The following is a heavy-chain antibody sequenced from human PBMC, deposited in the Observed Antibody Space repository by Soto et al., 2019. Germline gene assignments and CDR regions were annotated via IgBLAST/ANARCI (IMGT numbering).Heavy chain of an antibody. CDR2: ISAYNGNT. J-gene: IGHJ4*02. V-gene: IGHV1-18*01. D-gene: IGHD3-16*02. CDR1: GYTFTSYG. Sequence: ASVKVSCKASGYTFTSYGISWVRQAPGQGLEWMGWISAYNGNTNYAQKLQGRVTMTTDTSTSTAYMELRGLRSDDTAVYYCARDGYYDYIWGSYRKGGVDYWGQGTLVTVSS. CDR3: ARDGYYDYIWGSYRKGGVDY.